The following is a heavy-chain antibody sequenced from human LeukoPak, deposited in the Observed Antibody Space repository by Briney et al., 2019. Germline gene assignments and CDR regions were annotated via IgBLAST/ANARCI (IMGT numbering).Heavy chain of an antibody. J-gene: IGHJ6*02. D-gene: IGHD4-17*01. Sequence: GGSLRLSCAASGFTFSSYGMHWVRRAPGKGLEWVAVISDDGSNKYYADSVKGRFTISRDNSKNTLYLQMNSLRAEDTAVYYCAKNLPLGYGDYASGYYGMDVWGQGTTVTVSS. V-gene: IGHV3-30*18. CDR2: ISDDGSNK. CDR1: GFTFSSYG. CDR3: AKNLPLGYGDYASGYYGMDV.